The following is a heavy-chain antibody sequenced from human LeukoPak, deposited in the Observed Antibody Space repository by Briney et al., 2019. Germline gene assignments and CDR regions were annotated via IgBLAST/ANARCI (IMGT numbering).Heavy chain of an antibody. CDR3: AKSSVSGPYFYGMDV. V-gene: IGHV3-23*01. CDR1: GFTFNFYA. J-gene: IGHJ6*02. CDR2: ISGSGSTT. Sequence: GASLRLSRAASGFTFNFYAMSWVRQAPGKGPEWVSGISGSGSTTYYADSVKGRFTISRDNSKNTLYLQMNSLRVEDTAVYYCAKSSVSGPYFYGMDVWGHGTTVTVSS. D-gene: IGHD3-16*01.